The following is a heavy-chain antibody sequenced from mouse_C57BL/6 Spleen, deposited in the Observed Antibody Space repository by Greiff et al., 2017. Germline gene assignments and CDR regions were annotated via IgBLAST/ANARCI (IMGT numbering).Heavy chain of an antibody. D-gene: IGHD2-4*01. V-gene: IGHV1-69*01. Sequence: QVQLKQPGAELVMPGASVKLSCKASGYTFTSYWMHWVKQRPGQGLEWIGEIDPSDSYTNYNQKFKGKSTLTVDKSSSTAYMQLSSLTSEDSAVYYCARKGRDYDYPYAMDYWGQGTSVTVSS. CDR1: GYTFTSYW. CDR2: IDPSDSYT. J-gene: IGHJ4*01. CDR3: ARKGRDYDYPYAMDY.